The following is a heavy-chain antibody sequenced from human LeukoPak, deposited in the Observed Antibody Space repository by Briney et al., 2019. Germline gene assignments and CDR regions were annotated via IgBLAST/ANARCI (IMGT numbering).Heavy chain of an antibody. J-gene: IGHJ4*02. D-gene: IGHD5-24*01. Sequence: GGSLRLSCAASGFTVSSNYMSWVRQAPGKGLEWVSVIYSGGSTYYADSVKGRFTISRDNSKNTLYLQMNSLRAEDTAVYYCARTGRDGYGGDDYWGQGTLVTVSS. V-gene: IGHV3-53*05. CDR2: IYSGGST. CDR3: ARTGRDGYGGDDY. CDR1: GFTVSSNY.